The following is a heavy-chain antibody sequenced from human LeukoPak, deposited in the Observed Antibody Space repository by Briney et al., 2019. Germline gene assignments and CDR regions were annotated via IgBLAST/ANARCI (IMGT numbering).Heavy chain of an antibody. J-gene: IGHJ5*02. D-gene: IGHD3-10*01. CDR3: ARGDFPPPNCFDP. CDR1: GGSIRSFF. CDR2: IYHTGST. Sequence: PSETLSLTCTVSGGSIRSFFWSWLRQPPGKPLEWLGHIYHTGSTNYNPSFKSRLTISVDMSKNLFSLKLTSLTSADSAIYYCARGDFPPPNCFDPGAKGTLVTVSS. V-gene: IGHV4-59*01.